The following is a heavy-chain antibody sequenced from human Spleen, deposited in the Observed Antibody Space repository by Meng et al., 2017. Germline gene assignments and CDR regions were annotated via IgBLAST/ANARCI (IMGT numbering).Heavy chain of an antibody. Sequence: QVQLQEAGPGLVKPSGTLSLTCASSGGSISSSNWGSWVRQPPGKGLEWIGDIFHSGSTNYNPSLKSRVTISVDKSKNQFSLKLSSVTAADTAVYYCARTDCSSTSCYQEGNNWFDPWGQGTLVTVSS. J-gene: IGHJ5*02. V-gene: IGHV4-4*02. D-gene: IGHD2-2*01. CDR1: GGSISSSNW. CDR3: ARTDCSSTSCYQEGNNWFDP. CDR2: IFHSGST.